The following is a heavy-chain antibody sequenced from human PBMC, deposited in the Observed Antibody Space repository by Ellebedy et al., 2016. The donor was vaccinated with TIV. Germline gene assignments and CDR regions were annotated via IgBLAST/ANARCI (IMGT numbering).Heavy chain of an antibody. V-gene: IGHV4-39*01. D-gene: IGHD1-26*01. CDR2: IYYSGST. J-gene: IGHJ6*03. CDR3: ARTVGKRNYFYFYMDV. CDR1: DDSISSSDFY. Sequence: SETLSLXXTVSDDSISSSDFYWGWIRQSPGEGLEWIGTIYYSGSTYYNPSLKSRVTISQDTSKNQFSLKLSSVTAADTGFYYCARTVGKRNYFYFYMDVWGTGTTVTVSS.